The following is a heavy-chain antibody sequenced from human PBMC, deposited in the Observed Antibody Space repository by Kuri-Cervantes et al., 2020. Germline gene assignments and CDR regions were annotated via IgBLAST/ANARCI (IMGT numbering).Heavy chain of an antibody. D-gene: IGHD5-12*01. V-gene: IGHV3-21*01. CDR1: GFTFSSYS. Sequence: GGSLRLSCAASGFTFSSYSMNWVRQAPGKGLEWVSYISSSSSYIYYADSVKGRFTISRDNAKNSLYLQMNRLRAEDTALYYCASALTNRRGYSGYETDYWGQGTLVTVSS. CDR2: ISSSSSYI. CDR3: ASALTNRRGYSGYETDY. J-gene: IGHJ4*02.